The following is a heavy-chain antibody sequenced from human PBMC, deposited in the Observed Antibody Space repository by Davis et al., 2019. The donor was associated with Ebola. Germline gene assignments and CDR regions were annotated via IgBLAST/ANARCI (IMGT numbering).Heavy chain of an antibody. CDR3: ARTSIVGTTTTASDI. D-gene: IGHD1-26*01. CDR1: GYTFTSYD. Sequence: AASVKVSCKASGYTFTSYDINWVRQATGQGLEWMGWISAYNGNTNYAQILQGRVTMTTDTSTGTAYMELRSLRSDDTAVYICARTSIVGTTTTASDIWGRGTLVTVSS. V-gene: IGHV1-18*01. J-gene: IGHJ2*01. CDR2: ISAYNGNT.